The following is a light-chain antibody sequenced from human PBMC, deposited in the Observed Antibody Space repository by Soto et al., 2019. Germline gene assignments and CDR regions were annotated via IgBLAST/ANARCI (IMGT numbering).Light chain of an antibody. V-gene: IGKV1-39*01. CDR1: QNIFTY. CDR2: TTS. CDR3: QHSYSSPT. J-gene: IGKJ2*01. Sequence: DIQVTQSPSSLSASVGDRVTITCRASQNIFTYLNWYQQRPGKAPNLLIYTTSNLQSGVPSRFSGSGSGTDFTITSSSLQPEDFATYYCQHSYSSPTFGRGTKVEIK.